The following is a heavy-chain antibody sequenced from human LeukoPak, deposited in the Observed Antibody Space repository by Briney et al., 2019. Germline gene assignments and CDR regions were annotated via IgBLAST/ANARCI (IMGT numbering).Heavy chain of an antibody. CDR3: ARGGVEATLVDY. V-gene: IGHV1-69*13. CDR1: GGTFSSYA. D-gene: IGHD1-26*01. J-gene: IGHJ4*02. CDR2: IIPIFGTA. Sequence: ASVKVSCKASGGTFSSYAISWVRQAPGQGLEWMGGIIPIFGTANCAQKFQGRVTITADESTSTAYMELSSPRSEDTAVYYCARGGVEATLVDYWGQGTLVTVSS.